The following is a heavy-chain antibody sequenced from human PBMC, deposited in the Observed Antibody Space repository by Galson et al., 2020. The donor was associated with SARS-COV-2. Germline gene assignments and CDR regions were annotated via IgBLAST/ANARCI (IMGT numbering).Heavy chain of an antibody. CDR3: VKEDLRGSLGY. D-gene: IGHD3-10*01. J-gene: IGHJ4*02. Sequence: GGSLRLSCSASGFTFTYYAIHWVRQAPGKGLESVSAISSNGFITYYADSLKDRFTISKDKSNNTFYLEVSSLRLEDTAVYYCVKEDLRGSLGYWGQGTLVTVSS. V-gene: IGHV3-64D*09. CDR2: ISSNGFIT. CDR1: GFTFTYYA.